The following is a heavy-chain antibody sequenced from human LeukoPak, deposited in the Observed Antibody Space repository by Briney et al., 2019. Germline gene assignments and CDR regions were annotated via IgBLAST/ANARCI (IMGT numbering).Heavy chain of an antibody. J-gene: IGHJ4*02. Sequence: PGGSLKLSCAASGFTFSGSAMRWVRQASGKGLEWVGRIRSKANSYATVYAASVKGRFTISRDDSKNTAYLQMNSLKTEDTAVYYCTRHVMGVGATDYFDYWGQGTLVTVSS. CDR1: GFTFSGSA. CDR2: IRSKANSYAT. V-gene: IGHV3-73*01. CDR3: TRHVMGVGATDYFDY. D-gene: IGHD1-26*01.